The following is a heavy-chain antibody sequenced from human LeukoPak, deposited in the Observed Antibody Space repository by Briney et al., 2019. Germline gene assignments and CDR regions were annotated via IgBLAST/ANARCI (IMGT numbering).Heavy chain of an antibody. J-gene: IGHJ3*02. CDR2: INSDARNT. CDR3: ASGIGVGDSFDI. Sequence: GGSLRLSRAASGFTFSSYWMYWLRQAPGKGLVWVSRINSDARNTNYADSVQGRFTISRDNAKNTLHLQMNSLRVEDTAVYYCASGIGVGDSFDIWGQGTMVTVSS. CDR1: GFTFSSYW. D-gene: IGHD3-3*01. V-gene: IGHV3-74*01.